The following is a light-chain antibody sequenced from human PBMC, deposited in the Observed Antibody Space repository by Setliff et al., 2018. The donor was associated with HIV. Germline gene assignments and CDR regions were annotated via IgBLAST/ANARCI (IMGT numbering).Light chain of an antibody. CDR1: SSDIGAYDY. J-gene: IGLJ1*01. CDR2: GVD. CDR3: GSFTGTTTL. V-gene: IGLV2-11*01. Sequence: QSVLTQPRSVSGSRGQSITFPCTGTSSDIGAYDYVSWYQQHPGKAPKLITYGVDKRPSGVPTRFSGFKSGNTASLTISGLQAEDEADYYCGSFTGTTTLFGRGTKVTVL.